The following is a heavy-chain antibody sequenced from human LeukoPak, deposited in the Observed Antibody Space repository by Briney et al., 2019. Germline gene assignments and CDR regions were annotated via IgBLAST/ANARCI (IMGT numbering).Heavy chain of an antibody. CDR3: ARGPYGSGSHRWFDP. CDR2: IYSNDNT. CDR1: GGSTSFNY. D-gene: IGHD3-10*01. V-gene: IGHV4-4*07. Sequence: PSETLSLTCTVSGGSTSFNYWSWIRQPAGKGLEWIGRIYSNDNTNYNPSLKSRVTMSLDTSKNQFSLKLTSVTAADTAVYYCARGPYGSGSHRWFDPWGQGALVTVSS. J-gene: IGHJ5*02.